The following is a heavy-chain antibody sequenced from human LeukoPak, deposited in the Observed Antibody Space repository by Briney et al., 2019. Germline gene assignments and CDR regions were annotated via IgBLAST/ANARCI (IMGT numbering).Heavy chain of an antibody. V-gene: IGHV3-23*01. D-gene: IGHD4-17*01. CDR2: ISGSGGST. CDR1: GFTFSNYA. J-gene: IGHJ4*02. CDR3: AKGPLRRPLDF. Sequence: GGSLRLSCAASGFTFSNYAMSWVRQAPGKGLEWVSAISGSGGSTYYADSVKGRFTISTDNSKNTLYLQMNSLRAEDTAVYYCAKGPLRRPLDFWGQGTLVTVSS.